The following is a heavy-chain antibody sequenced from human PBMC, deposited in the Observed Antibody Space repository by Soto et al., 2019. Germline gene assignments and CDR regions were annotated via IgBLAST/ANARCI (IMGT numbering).Heavy chain of an antibody. Sequence: GGSLRLSCAASGFTVSSNYMSWVRQAPGKGLEWVSVIYSGGSTYYADSVKGRFTISRDNSKNTLYLQMNSLRAEDTAVYYCAREGTTVTTQGYPGSYYYYYGMDVWGQGTTVTVSS. CDR2: IYSGGST. D-gene: IGHD4-17*01. CDR1: GFTVSSNY. J-gene: IGHJ6*02. CDR3: AREGTTVTTQGYPGSYYYYYGMDV. V-gene: IGHV3-53*01.